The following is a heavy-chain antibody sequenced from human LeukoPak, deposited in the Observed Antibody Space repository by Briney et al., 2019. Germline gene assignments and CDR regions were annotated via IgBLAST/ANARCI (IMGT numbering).Heavy chain of an antibody. D-gene: IGHD3-3*01. CDR2: SHSGGAT. CDR1: GFSVGTDY. Sequence: LPGGSLRLSCEVSGFSVGTDYMTWIRQAPGKGLVWVSVSHSGGATFYADSVKGRFTISRDTSKNTLSLQMNNLRAEDTGVYYCARGYDFWSGSSSGVFDVWGQGTMVIVSS. CDR3: ARGYDFWSGSSSGVFDV. J-gene: IGHJ3*01. V-gene: IGHV3-53*01.